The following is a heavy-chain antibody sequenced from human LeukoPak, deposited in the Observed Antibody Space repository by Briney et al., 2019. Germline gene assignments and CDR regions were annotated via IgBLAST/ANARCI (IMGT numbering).Heavy chain of an antibody. CDR3: VRGNQKYGDYVRD. V-gene: IGHV5-51*01. D-gene: IGHD4-17*01. CDR2: IYPGDSDT. J-gene: IGHJ4*02. Sequence: GASLQISCKASGYTFNKNYIAWVRQVCGKGLKWMGIIYPGDSDTRYSPSFQGHVTISADESISTAFLQWSSVEATDSAMYYCVRGNQKYGDYVRDWGQGTLVTISS. CDR1: GYTFNKNY.